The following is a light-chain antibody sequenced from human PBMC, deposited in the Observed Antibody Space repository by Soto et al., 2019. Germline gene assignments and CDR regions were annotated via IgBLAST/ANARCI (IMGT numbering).Light chain of an antibody. J-gene: IGKJ1*01. V-gene: IGKV3-20*01. Sequence: EVVLTQSPGTLSLSPCERATLSFSASRNINGNYLGWYQLKRGQAPRLLIYGTSTRATGIPDRFSGSGSGTDFTLTISRLEPEDFAVYYCQQYGSSPWPFGQGTKVDIK. CDR2: GTS. CDR1: RNINGNY. CDR3: QQYGSSPWP.